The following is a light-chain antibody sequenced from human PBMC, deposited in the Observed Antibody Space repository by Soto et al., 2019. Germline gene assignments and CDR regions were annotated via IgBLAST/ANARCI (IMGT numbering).Light chain of an antibody. Sequence: DTVLTQSPGTLSLSPGEIATLSCRASQSVSSSYLAWYQQKPGQAPRLLIYGASSRATGIPDRFSGSGSGTDFTLTISRLEPEDFAVYYCQLYGSSPLYTFGQGTKLEIK. CDR3: QLYGSSPLYT. CDR2: GAS. J-gene: IGKJ2*01. CDR1: QSVSSSY. V-gene: IGKV3-20*01.